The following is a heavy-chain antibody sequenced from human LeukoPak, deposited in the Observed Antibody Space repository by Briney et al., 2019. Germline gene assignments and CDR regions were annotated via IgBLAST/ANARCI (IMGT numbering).Heavy chain of an antibody. CDR1: GGSISSGSYY. CDR2: IYTSGST. CDR3: ARRRGSYSIDY. D-gene: IGHD1-26*01. J-gene: IGHJ4*02. V-gene: IGHV4-61*02. Sequence: SETLSLTCTVSGGSISSGSYYWSWIRQPAGKGLEWIGRIYTSGSTNYNPSLKSRVTISVDTSKNQFSLKPSSVTAADTAVYYCARRRGSYSIDYWGQGTLVTVSS.